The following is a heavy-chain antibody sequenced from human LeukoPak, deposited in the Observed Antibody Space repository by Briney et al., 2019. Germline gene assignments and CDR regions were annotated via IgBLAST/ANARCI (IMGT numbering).Heavy chain of an antibody. V-gene: IGHV4-39*02. J-gene: IGHJ3*02. Sequence: PSETLSLTCTVSGGSISSSSCYWGWIRQPPGKGLEWIGSIYYSGSTYFNPSLKGRVTISVDTSKNQFSLKLSSVTAADTAVYYCASDNSGYYQDAFDIWGQGTMVTVSS. D-gene: IGHD3-22*01. CDR3: ASDNSGYYQDAFDI. CDR1: GGSISSSSCY. CDR2: IYYSGST.